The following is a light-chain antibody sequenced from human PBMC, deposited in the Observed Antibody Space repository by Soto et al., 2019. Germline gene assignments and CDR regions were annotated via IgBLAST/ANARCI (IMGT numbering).Light chain of an antibody. J-gene: IGKJ5*01. CDR1: QDIGND. Sequence: IQMTQSPSSLSAIAGDRVTIACRASQDIGNDLGWYQQMPGKAPKLLIFAASTLQSGVPSRFSGSGSGTDFTLTISSLQPEDFATYYCQQLNSYPITFGQGTRLEIK. CDR3: QQLNSYPIT. CDR2: AAS. V-gene: IGKV1-17*01.